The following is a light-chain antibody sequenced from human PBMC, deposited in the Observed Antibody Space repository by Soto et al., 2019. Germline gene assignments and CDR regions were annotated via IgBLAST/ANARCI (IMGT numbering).Light chain of an antibody. J-gene: IGKJ1*01. CDR2: AAS. V-gene: IGKV1-39*01. CDR3: QQSYTTPWT. Sequence: DIRMTQSPSSLSVSVGDGVTITCRASDTINNYLNWYQQKPGRAPKLLIHAASTLQSGVPSRFSGSGSGTDFTLTISSLQPEDFATSSCQQSYTTPWTFGLGTRVEI. CDR1: DTINNY.